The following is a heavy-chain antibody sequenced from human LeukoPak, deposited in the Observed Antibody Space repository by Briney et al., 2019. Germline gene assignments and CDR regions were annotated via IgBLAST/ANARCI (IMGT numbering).Heavy chain of an antibody. CDR1: GGSISSGDYY. D-gene: IGHD3-10*01. Sequence: NPSQTLSLTCTVSGGSISSGDYYWSWIRQPPGKGLEWIGYTYYSGSTYYNPSLKSRVTISVDTSKNQFSLKLSSVTAADTAVYYCARSRGDYGSGSGYFDYWGQGTLVTVSS. CDR3: ARSRGDYGSGSGYFDY. V-gene: IGHV4-30-4*08. J-gene: IGHJ4*02. CDR2: TYYSGST.